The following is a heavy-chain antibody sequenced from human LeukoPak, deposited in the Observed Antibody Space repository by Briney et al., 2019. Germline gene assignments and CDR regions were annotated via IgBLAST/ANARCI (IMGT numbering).Heavy chain of an antibody. CDR3: ARGASSWLRGAFDI. J-gene: IGHJ3*02. CDR1: GFTFSSYG. CDR2: KWYDGSNK. Sequence: GGSLRLSCAASGFTFSSYGMHWAPQPPAKGLEWVAVKWYDGSNKYYADSVKGRFTISRLNSKNTLYLQMNSLRAEDTAVYYCARGASSWLRGAFDIWGQGTMVTVSS. D-gene: IGHD6-13*01. V-gene: IGHV3-33*01.